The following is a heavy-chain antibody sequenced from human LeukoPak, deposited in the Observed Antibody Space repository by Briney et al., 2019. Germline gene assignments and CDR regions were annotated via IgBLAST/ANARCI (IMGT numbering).Heavy chain of an antibody. Sequence: ASVKVSCKASGYTFTSYAMHWVRQAPGQRLEWMGWISAYNGNTNYAQKLQGRVTMTTDTSTSTAYMELRSLRSDDTAVYYCARGPYDFWSGYYQNWFDPWGQGTLVTVSS. D-gene: IGHD3-3*01. J-gene: IGHJ5*02. CDR3: ARGPYDFWSGYYQNWFDP. V-gene: IGHV1-18*01. CDR1: GYTFTSYA. CDR2: ISAYNGNT.